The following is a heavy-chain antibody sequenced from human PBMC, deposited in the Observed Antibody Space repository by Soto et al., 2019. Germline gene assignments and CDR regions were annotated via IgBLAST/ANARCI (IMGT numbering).Heavy chain of an antibody. J-gene: IGHJ4*02. CDR3: ARRSTYCSSSGCYFDY. CDR2: IYPGDSYT. V-gene: IGHV5-51*01. CDR1: GYSFSSYW. Sequence: PXESLKLSCKGSGYSFSSYWIVWVLHMPGKGLEYMGIIYPGDSYTRYSPSFQGQVTVSADKSISTAYLQWSSLKASDTAMYYCARRSTYCSSSGCYFDYWGQGIPVTVSS. D-gene: IGHD2-2*01.